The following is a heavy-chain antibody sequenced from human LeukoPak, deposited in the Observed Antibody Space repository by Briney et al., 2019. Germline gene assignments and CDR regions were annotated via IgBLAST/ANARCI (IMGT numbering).Heavy chain of an antibody. Sequence: SGGSLRLSCAASGFTFSSYGMHWVRQAPGKGLEWVAAISYDGRNKEYVDSAKGRFTISRDNSKNTVYLQMNSLRAEDTAVYNCAKDRGYSHGFDYWGQGTLVTVSS. CDR1: GFTFSSYG. D-gene: IGHD5-18*01. V-gene: IGHV3-30*18. CDR3: AKDRGYSHGFDY. J-gene: IGHJ4*02. CDR2: ISYDGRNK.